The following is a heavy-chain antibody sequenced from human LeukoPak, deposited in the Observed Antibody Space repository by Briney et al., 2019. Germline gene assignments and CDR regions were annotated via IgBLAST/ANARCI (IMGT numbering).Heavy chain of an antibody. V-gene: IGHV3-48*01. CDR3: AREPRHYGSGIPEGMDV. CDR2: ISSSSSTI. D-gene: IGHD3-10*01. Sequence: GGSLRLSCAASGFTFSIYSMNWVRQAPGKGLEWVSYISSSSSTIYYADSVKGRFTISRDNGKNSLYLQMNNLRAEDTAVYYCAREPRHYGSGIPEGMDVWGEGTTVTVSS. J-gene: IGHJ6*04. CDR1: GFTFSIYS.